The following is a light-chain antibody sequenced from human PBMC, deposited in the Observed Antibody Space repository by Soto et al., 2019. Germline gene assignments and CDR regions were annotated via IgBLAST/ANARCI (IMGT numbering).Light chain of an antibody. Sequence: DIQMTQSPSTLSAAVGDRVSMTCRASQDLSSWLAWYQQKPGKAPKLLISAASSLQSGVPSRFSGSGSGTEFTLTISSLQPDDFATYYCQQYNSYSPTFGQGTKVDI. J-gene: IGKJ1*01. CDR2: AAS. V-gene: IGKV1-5*01. CDR1: QDLSSW. CDR3: QQYNSYSPT.